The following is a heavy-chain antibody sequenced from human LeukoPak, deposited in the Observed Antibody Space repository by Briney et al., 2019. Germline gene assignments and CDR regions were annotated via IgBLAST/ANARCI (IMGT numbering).Heavy chain of an antibody. D-gene: IGHD6-6*01. CDR1: GFTVSNDY. CDR3: TSQLPSSHHFFDS. Sequence: GGSLRLSCAVYGFTVSNDYMSWVRQAPGKGLEWVSVIYGGGDTYYADSVRGRFTISRDNFENTLFLQMDSLRAEDTAVYYCTSQLPSSHHFFDSWGQGTLVTVSS. V-gene: IGHV3-53*01. J-gene: IGHJ5*01. CDR2: IYGGGDT.